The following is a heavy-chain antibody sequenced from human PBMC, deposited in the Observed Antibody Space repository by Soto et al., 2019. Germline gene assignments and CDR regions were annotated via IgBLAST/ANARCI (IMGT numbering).Heavy chain of an antibody. V-gene: IGHV4-59*01. CDR1: GGSISSYY. Sequence: SETLSLTCTVSGGSISSYYWSWIRQPPGKGLEWIGYIYYSGSTNYNPSLKSRVTISVDTSKNQFSLKLSSVTAADTAVYYCARTRWLQSGAFDYWGQGTLVTVSS. D-gene: IGHD5-12*01. CDR2: IYYSGST. CDR3: ARTRWLQSGAFDY. J-gene: IGHJ4*02.